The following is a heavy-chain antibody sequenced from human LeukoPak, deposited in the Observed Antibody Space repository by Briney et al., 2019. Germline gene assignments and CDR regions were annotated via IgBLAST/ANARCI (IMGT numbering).Heavy chain of an antibody. J-gene: IGHJ3*02. CDR3: AKDRVTVGGVPDAFDI. D-gene: IGHD2/OR15-2a*01. CDR2: ISGSGGST. Sequence: GSLRHSSADSGYTFITSATSCVPQAPRKGLEWVSAISGSGGSTYYADSVKGRFTISRDKSKNTLYLQMNRLSASDTTVYDGAKDRVTVGGVPDAFDIWGQGTMVTVSS. CDR1: GYTFITSA. V-gene: IGHV3-23*01.